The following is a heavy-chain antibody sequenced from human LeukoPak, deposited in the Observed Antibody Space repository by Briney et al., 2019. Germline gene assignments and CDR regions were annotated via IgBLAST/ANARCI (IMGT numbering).Heavy chain of an antibody. J-gene: IGHJ4*02. CDR3: ARDQHYYGSGSYYM. V-gene: IGHV3-30-3*01. Sequence: GGSLRLSCAASGLTFSTYWMHWVRQAPGKGLEWVAVISYDGSNKYYADSVKGRFTISRDNSKNTLYLQMNSLRAEDTAVYYCARDQHYYGSGSYYMWGQGTLVTVSS. CDR1: GLTFSTYW. D-gene: IGHD3-10*01. CDR2: ISYDGSNK.